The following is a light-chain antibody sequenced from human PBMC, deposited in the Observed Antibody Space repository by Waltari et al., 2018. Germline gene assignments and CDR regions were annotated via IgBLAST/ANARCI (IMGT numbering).Light chain of an antibody. CDR1: QTIRTTY. CDR3: QQYDISPLT. V-gene: IGKV3-20*01. J-gene: IGKJ4*01. Sequence: EIVLTQSPGTLSLSPGEGATLSCRTSQTIRTTYLAWYQQKPGQAPTLLIYGPFTRATGIPDRFTGSGSGTHFSLTISSLEPEDFATYYCQQYDISPLTFGGGTKVEIK. CDR2: GPF.